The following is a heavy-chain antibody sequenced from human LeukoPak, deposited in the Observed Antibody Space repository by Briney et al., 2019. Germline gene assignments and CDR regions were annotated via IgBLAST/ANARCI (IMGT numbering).Heavy chain of an antibody. D-gene: IGHD3-3*02. CDR2: ISGSGGST. V-gene: IGHV3-23*01. J-gene: IGHJ6*02. CDR3: AKDLSQAHYYGVDV. Sequence: PGGSLRLSCAASGFTFSSYAMSWVRQAPGKGLEWVSAISGSGGSTYYADSVKGRFTISRDNSKNTLHLQMNSLRAEDTALYYCAKDLSQAHYYGVDVWGQGTTVTVSS. CDR1: GFTFSSYA.